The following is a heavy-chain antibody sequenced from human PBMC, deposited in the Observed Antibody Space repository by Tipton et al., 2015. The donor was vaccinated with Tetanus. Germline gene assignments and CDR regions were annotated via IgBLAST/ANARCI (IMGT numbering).Heavy chain of an antibody. J-gene: IGHJ4*02. CDR3: ARDRDGGWSFDY. CDR1: GFTFSSYA. V-gene: IGHV3-23*01. CDR2: ISGSGGST. Sequence: SLRLSCAASGFTFSSYAMGWVRQAPGKGLEWVSAISGSGGSTYYVDSVKGRFTISRDNSKNMLYLQMDSVRREDMAVYYCARDRDGGWSFDYWGQGTLVTVSS. D-gene: IGHD6-19*01.